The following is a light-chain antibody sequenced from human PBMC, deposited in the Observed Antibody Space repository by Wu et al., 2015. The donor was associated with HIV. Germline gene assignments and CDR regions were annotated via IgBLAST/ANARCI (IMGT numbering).Light chain of an antibody. J-gene: IGKJ2*03. V-gene: IGKV3-20*01. Sequence: EIVLTQSPGTLSLSPGERATLSCRASQSVSGSYLAWYQQKPGQAPRLLIYGASTRTTGIPDRFSGSGSGTDFTLTINRLEPEDFAVYYCQFFGSSPMYSFGQGTKLEIK. CDR3: QFFGSSPMYS. CDR2: GAS. CDR1: QSVSGSY.